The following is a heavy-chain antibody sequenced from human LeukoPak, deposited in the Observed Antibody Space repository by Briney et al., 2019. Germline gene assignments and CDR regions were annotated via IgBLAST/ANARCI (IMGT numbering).Heavy chain of an antibody. Sequence: GSSVKVSCKASGGTFSSYSIGWVRQAPGQGLEWLGRIIPILGIANYAQKFQGRVTITADKSTSTAYMELSSLRSEDTAVYYCARALYDSSAYTYWFDPWGQGTLVTVSS. D-gene: IGHD3-22*01. CDR2: IIPILGIA. CDR1: GGTFSSYS. J-gene: IGHJ5*02. CDR3: ARALYDSSAYTYWFDP. V-gene: IGHV1-69*02.